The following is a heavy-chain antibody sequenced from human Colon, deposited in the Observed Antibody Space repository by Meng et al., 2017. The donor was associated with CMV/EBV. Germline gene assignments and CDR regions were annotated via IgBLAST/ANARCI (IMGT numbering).Heavy chain of an antibody. D-gene: IGHD6-19*01. Sequence: GGSLRLSCAASGFSFSSYGMNWVRQAPGKGLEWVSSITTASLYTHYADSVRGRFTISRDNANSSVYLHMTTLRAEDTAVYYCARAGLRAVEATRSDYWGQGTLVTVSS. CDR3: ARAGLRAVEATRSDY. V-gene: IGHV3-21*01. CDR2: ITTASLYT. CDR1: GFSFSSYG. J-gene: IGHJ4*02.